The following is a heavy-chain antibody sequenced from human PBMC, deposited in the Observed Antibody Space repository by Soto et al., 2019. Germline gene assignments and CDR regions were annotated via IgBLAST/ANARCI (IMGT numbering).Heavy chain of an antibody. V-gene: IGHV4-4*02. CDR2: IYHSGST. Sequence: SETLSLTCAVSGGSISSSNWWSWVRQPPGKGLEWIGEIYHSGSTNYNPSLKSRVTISVDKSKNQFSLKLSSVTAADTAVYYCARGLSYDFWSGYSAYYYYGMDVWGQGTTVTV. D-gene: IGHD3-3*01. CDR3: ARGLSYDFWSGYSAYYYYGMDV. CDR1: GGSISSSNW. J-gene: IGHJ6*02.